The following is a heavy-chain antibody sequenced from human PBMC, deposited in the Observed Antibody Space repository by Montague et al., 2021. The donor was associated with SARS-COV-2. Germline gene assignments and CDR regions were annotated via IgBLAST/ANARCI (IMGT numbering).Heavy chain of an antibody. CDR2: VNQSGTT. CDR3: ARGRRPVVVPGGCPAGRAFDI. CDR1: GGSFSNYY. D-gene: IGHD2-2*01. Sequence: SETLSLTCAISGGSFSNYYWSWIRQPPGKGLEWIGEVNQSGTTIYNPSVKSGVTISEDTSKNQFYLRLNSVTAADKAVYYCARGRRPVVVPGGCPAGRAFDIWGQGTMVTVSS. J-gene: IGHJ3*02. V-gene: IGHV4-34*01.